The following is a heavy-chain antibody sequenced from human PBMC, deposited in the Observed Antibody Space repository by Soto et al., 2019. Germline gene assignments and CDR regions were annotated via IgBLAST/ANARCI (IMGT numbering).Heavy chain of an antibody. D-gene: IGHD4-17*01. CDR2: IIPVFGTT. CDR1: GGTLNSYT. CDR3: SISNSYGRGDF. Sequence: QVQLVQSGAEVKKPGSSVRVSCKASGGTLNSYTISWVRQAPGQGLEWMGGIIPVFGTTDYAQKFQGRVTITANQSTGTAYLERSSLTSEDTAIYYFSISNSYGRGDFWGQGTLVTVSS. J-gene: IGHJ4*02. V-gene: IGHV1-69*01.